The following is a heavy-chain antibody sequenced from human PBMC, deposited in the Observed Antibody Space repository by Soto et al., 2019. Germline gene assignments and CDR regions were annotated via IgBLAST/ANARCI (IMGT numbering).Heavy chain of an antibody. CDR2: ISPDGTST. V-gene: IGHV3-74*01. CDR3: ARDGGGLAH. J-gene: IGHJ4*02. Sequence: GGSLRLSCAASGFTFGSYWMHWLRQAPGKGLVWVSRISPDGTSTSNADSVKGRFTISRDNTKNTLHLQMDSLRVEDTAVYYCARDGGGLAHWGQGTLVTVSS. CDR1: GFTFGSYW. D-gene: IGHD3-16*01.